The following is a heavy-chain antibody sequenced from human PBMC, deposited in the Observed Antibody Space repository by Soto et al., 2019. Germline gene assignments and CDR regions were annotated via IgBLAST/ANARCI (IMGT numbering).Heavy chain of an antibody. V-gene: IGHV1-3*01. CDR3: ARDRSSSWPRYYFDY. D-gene: IGHD6-13*01. Sequence: GASVKVSCKASGYTFTSYAMHWVRQAPGQRLEWMGWINAGNGNTEYSQKFQGRVTITRDTSASTAYMELSSLRSEDTAVYYCARDRSSSWPRYYFDYRGQGTLVTVSS. CDR2: INAGNGNT. J-gene: IGHJ4*02. CDR1: GYTFTSYA.